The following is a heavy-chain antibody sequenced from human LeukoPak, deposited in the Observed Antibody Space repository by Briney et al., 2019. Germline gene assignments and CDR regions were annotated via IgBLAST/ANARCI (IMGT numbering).Heavy chain of an antibody. Sequence: GESLKISCKVSGYSFTTYWIGWVRQMPGKGLEWMGIIYPGDSDTRYSPSIQGQVTISADKSISTAYLQWSSLKASDNAIYYCVRTTAAAVDAFDIWGQGTMVTISS. CDR1: GYSFTTYW. CDR3: VRTTAAAVDAFDI. D-gene: IGHD6-13*01. V-gene: IGHV5-51*01. J-gene: IGHJ3*02. CDR2: IYPGDSDT.